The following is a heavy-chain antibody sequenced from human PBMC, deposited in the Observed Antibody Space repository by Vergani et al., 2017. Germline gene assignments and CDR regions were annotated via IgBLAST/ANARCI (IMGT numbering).Heavy chain of an antibody. CDR2: IYTSGST. J-gene: IGHJ6*02. V-gene: IGHV4-59*10. CDR3: ARVLGAYTSGMDV. Sequence: QVQLQQWGAGLLKPSETLSLTCAVYGGSFSSYYWSWIRQPAGKGLEWIGRIYTSGSTNYNPSLKSRVTMSVDTSKNQFSLKLSSVTAADTAVYYCARVLGAYTSGMDVWGQGTTVTVSS. CDR1: GGSFSSYY. D-gene: IGHD3-16*01.